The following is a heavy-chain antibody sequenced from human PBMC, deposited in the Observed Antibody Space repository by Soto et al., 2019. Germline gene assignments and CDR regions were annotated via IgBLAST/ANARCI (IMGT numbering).Heavy chain of an antibody. CDR2: IIPSFGTA. CDR3: ASLYDSSGLGYYYGMDV. J-gene: IGHJ6*02. CDR1: GGTFSSYA. Sequence: QVQLVQSGAEVKKPGSSVKVSCKASGGTFSSYAISWVRQAPGQGLEWMGGIIPSFGTANYAQKFQGRVTITADESTSTAYMELSSLRSEDTAVYYCASLYDSSGLGYYYGMDVWGQGTTVTVSS. V-gene: IGHV1-69*12. D-gene: IGHD3-22*01.